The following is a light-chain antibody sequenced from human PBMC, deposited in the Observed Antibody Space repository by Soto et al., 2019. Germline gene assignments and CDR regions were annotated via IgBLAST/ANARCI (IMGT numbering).Light chain of an antibody. CDR3: QQRRK. CDR2: GAS. Sequence: EVVLTQSPVTLSFSPGERATLSCRASQSVSSNLAWYQQKLGQAPRLLIYGASTRATGISARFSGSGSGTEFTLTISSLQSEDFAVYYCQQRRKFGQGTKVDNK. V-gene: IGKV3-11*01. CDR1: QSVSSN. J-gene: IGKJ1*01.